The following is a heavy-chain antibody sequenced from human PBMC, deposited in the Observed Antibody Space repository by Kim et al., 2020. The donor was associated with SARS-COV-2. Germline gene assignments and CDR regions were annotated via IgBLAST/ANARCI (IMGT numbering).Heavy chain of an antibody. D-gene: IGHD6-19*01. J-gene: IGHJ6*02. V-gene: IGHV3-21*01. CDR1: GFTFSSYS. CDR2: ISSSSSYI. CDR3: ARDQGSGWYDDNYYGMDA. Sequence: GGSLRLSCAASGFTFSSYSMNWVRQAPGKGLEWVSSISSSSSYIYYADSVKGRFTISRDNAKNSLYLQMNSLRAEDTAVYYCARDQGSGWYDDNYYGMDAWGHGATGTVSS.